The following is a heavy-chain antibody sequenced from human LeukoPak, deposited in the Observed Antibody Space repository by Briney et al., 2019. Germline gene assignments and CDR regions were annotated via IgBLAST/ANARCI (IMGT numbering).Heavy chain of an antibody. Sequence: ASVKVSCKASGYTFTSYDINWVRQATGQGLEWMGWMNPNSGNTGYAQKFQGRVTMTRNTSISTAYTELSSLRSEDTAVYYCARGWGIVVENAFDIWGQGTMVTVSS. CDR3: ARGWGIVVENAFDI. J-gene: IGHJ3*02. V-gene: IGHV1-8*01. CDR2: MNPNSGNT. CDR1: GYTFTSYD. D-gene: IGHD3-22*01.